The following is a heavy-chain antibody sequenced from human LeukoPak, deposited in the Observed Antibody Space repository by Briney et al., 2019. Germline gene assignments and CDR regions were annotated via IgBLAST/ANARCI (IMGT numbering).Heavy chain of an antibody. V-gene: IGHV3-7*03. CDR3: VRLGSTSPGNWYELFDQ. D-gene: IGHD2-2*01. J-gene: IGHJ4*02. Sequence: PGGSLRLSCTASGFTFSNFWMGWVRQAPGKGLEWVANIKQDETEKFYLGSVKGRFTISRDNAKNSLYLQMNSLRVEDTALDYCVRLGSTSPGNWYELFDQWGQGTLVTVSS. CDR1: GFTFSNFW. CDR2: IKQDETEK.